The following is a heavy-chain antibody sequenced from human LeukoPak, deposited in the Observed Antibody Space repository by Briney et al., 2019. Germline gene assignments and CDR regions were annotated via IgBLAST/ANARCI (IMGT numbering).Heavy chain of an antibody. CDR3: ARTPGGIAYTVDY. V-gene: IGHV4-39*01. CDR1: GGSISSSSYY. D-gene: IGHD6-13*01. Sequence: PSETLSLTCTVSGGSISSSSYYWGWIRQPPGKGLEWIGSIYYSGSTYYNPSLKSRVTISVDTSKNQFSLKLSSVTAADTAAYYCARTPGGIAYTVDYWAREPWSPSPQ. J-gene: IGHJ4*02. CDR2: IYYSGST.